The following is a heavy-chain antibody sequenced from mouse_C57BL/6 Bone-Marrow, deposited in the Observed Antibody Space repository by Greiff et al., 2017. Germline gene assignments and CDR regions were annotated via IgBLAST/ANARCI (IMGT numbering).Heavy chain of an antibody. CDR3: ARPHYYGSSYGFAY. D-gene: IGHD1-1*01. CDR2: IHPNSGST. CDR1: GYTFTSYW. J-gene: IGHJ3*01. Sequence: VQLQQPGAELVKPGASVKLSCKASGYTFTSYWMHWVKQRPGQGLEWIGRIHPNSGSTNYNEKFKSKATLTVDKSSSTAYMQLSSLTSEDSAVYYCARPHYYGSSYGFAYWGQGTLVTVSA. V-gene: IGHV1-64*01.